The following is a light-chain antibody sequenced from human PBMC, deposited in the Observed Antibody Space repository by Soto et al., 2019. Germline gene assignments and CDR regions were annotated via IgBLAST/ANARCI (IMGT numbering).Light chain of an antibody. Sequence: QSVLAQPASVSGSPGQSITISCTGTSSDVGSHNLVSWYQQFPGKAPKLIIFEASKRPSGVSNRFSGSKSGSTASLTISGLQAEDEADYYCCSNAAGSTYVFGSGTKVTVL. V-gene: IGLV2-23*01. CDR3: CSNAAGSTYV. CDR1: SSDVGSHNL. CDR2: EAS. J-gene: IGLJ1*01.